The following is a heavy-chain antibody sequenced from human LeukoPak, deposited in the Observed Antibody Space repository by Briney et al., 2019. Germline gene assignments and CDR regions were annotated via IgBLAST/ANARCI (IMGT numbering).Heavy chain of an antibody. CDR1: GFTFSSYW. V-gene: IGHV4-39*01. CDR3: ARQTGSGLFILP. Sequence: GSLRLSCAASGFTFSSYWMSWIRQPPGKGLEWIGSIYYSGNTYYNASLKGQVSISIDTSKNQFSLRLTSVTAADTAVYYCARQTGSGLFILPGGQGTLVTVSS. J-gene: IGHJ4*02. D-gene: IGHD3/OR15-3a*01. CDR2: IYYSGNT.